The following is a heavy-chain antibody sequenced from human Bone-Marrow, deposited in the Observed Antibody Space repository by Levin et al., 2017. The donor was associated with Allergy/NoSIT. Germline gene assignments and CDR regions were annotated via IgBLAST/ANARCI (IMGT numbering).Heavy chain of an antibody. D-gene: IGHD7-27*01. CDR1: GYTFSSYD. V-gene: IGHV1-8*01. J-gene: IGHJ5*02. CDR2: MNFNSGNT. Sequence: ASVKVSCKASGYTFSSYDINWVRQASGQGLEWLGWMNFNSGNTGYAQKFQGRVTMTRDTSMNTAYMELSSLMSDDTAVYFCARVAGASWFGPWGLGTLVTVSS. CDR3: ARVAGASWFGP.